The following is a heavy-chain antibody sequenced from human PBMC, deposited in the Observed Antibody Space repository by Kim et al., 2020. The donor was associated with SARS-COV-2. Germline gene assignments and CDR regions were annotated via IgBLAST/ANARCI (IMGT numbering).Heavy chain of an antibody. CDR3: VRDKYGDSGETGRDV. CDR2: ISKDGNRD. V-gene: IGHV3-30*14. CDR1: GFIFSSHA. Sequence: GGSLRLSCAASGFIFSSHATHWVRQAPGKGLEWVAKISKDGNRDSHADSVKGRFTISRDNSKNTLFLQMDSLQPEDTAVYYCVRDKYGDSGETGRDVWG. D-gene: IGHD2-21*02. J-gene: IGHJ6*02.